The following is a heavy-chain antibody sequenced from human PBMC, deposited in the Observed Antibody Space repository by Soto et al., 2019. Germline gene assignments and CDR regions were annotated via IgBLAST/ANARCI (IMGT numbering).Heavy chain of an antibody. J-gene: IGHJ4*02. Sequence: QVQLQQWGAGLLKPSETLSLNCAVTGGSLSGYYWSWIRQPPGKGLEWIGEVKDGGHANYSPSLRGRVTISSDTSNNQFLLRLYSVTAADTDVYYCARGQEGVVATHWDQGSLVTVSS. CDR3: ARGQEGVVATH. V-gene: IGHV4-34*01. CDR1: GGSLSGYY. D-gene: IGHD5-12*01. CDR2: VKDGGHA.